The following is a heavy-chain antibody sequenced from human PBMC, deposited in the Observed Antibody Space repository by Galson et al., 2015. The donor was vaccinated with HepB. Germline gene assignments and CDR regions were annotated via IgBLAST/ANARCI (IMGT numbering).Heavy chain of an antibody. D-gene: IGHD3-10*01. J-gene: IGHJ2*01. Sequence: SLRLSCAASGFTFNSFAMIWVRQAPGKGLEWVSSISGSGGSTYYADSVKGRFTISRDNAQNSLYLQMNSLRDEDTAVYYCARVYFGSGSSSAYWYFDLWGRGALVTVSS. CDR3: ARVYFGSGSSSAYWYFDL. CDR1: GFTFNSFA. CDR2: ISGSGGST. V-gene: IGHV3-23*01.